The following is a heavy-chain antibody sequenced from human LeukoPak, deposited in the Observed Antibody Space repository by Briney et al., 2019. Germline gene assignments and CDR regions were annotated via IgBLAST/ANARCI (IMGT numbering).Heavy chain of an antibody. J-gene: IGHJ5*02. CDR2: INHSGST. CDR3: ARGAQMTTVTTNWFDP. D-gene: IGHD4-17*01. Sequence: SETLSLTCAVYGGSFSGYYWSWIRQPPGKGLEWIGEINHSGSTNYNPSLKSRVTISVDTSKNQFSLKLSSVTAADTAVCYCARGAQMTTVTTNWFDPWGQGTLVTVSS. V-gene: IGHV4-34*01. CDR1: GGSFSGYY.